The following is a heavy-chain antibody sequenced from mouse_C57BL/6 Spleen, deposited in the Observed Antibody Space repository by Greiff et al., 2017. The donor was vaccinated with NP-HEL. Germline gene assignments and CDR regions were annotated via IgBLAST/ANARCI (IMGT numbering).Heavy chain of an antibody. V-gene: IGHV5-16*01. J-gene: IGHJ4*01. Sequence: EVKLVESEGGLVQPGSSMKLSCTASGFTFSDYYMAWVRQVPEKGLEWVANINYDGSSTYYLDSLKSRFIISRDNAKNILYLQMSSLKSEDTATYYCARDNDGTGYAMDYWGQGTSVTVSS. CDR1: GFTFSDYY. CDR2: INYDGSST. D-gene: IGHD2-12*01. CDR3: ARDNDGTGYAMDY.